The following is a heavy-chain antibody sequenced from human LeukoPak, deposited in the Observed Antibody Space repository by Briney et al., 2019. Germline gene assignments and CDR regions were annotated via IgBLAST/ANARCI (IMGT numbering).Heavy chain of an antibody. V-gene: IGHV4-59*01. Sequence: MPSETLSLTCTVSGGSISSYYWSWIRQPPGKGLEWIGYISYSGSTNFNPSLKSRVTISVDTSKNQFSLKLSSVTAADTAVYYCAGEGTAGTNLNWFDPWGQGTLVTVSS. CDR1: GGSISSYY. CDR3: AGEGTAGTNLNWFDP. CDR2: ISYSGST. J-gene: IGHJ5*02. D-gene: IGHD1-1*01.